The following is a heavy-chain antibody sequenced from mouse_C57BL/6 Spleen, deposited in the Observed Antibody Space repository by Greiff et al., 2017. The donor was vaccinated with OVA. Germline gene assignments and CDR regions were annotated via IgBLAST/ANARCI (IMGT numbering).Heavy chain of an antibody. CDR1: GFTFTDYY. CDR2: IRHKANGYTT. CDR3: ASHNYDGPYYAMYD. J-gene: IGHJ4*01. D-gene: IGHD2-3*01. Sequence: EVQLVESGGGLVQPGGSLSLSCAASGFTFTDYYMSWVRQPPGKALEWLGFIRHKANGYTTEYSASVKGRFTISRDNSQSILYLQMNALRAEDSATYYGASHNYDGPYYAMYDWGQGTSVTAAS. V-gene: IGHV7-3*01.